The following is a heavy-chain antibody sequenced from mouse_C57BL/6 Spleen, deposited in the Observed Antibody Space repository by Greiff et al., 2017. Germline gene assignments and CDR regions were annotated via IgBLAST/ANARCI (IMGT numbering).Heavy chain of an antibody. CDR3: ARDYYGSFDY. Sequence: VQLQQSGPVLVKPGASVKMSCKASGYTFTDYYMNWVKQSHGKSLEWIGVINPYNGGTSYNQKFKGKATLTVDKSSSTAYMELNSLTSEDSAVYYCARDYYGSFDYWCQGTTLTVSS. CDR1: GYTFTDYY. V-gene: IGHV1-19*01. J-gene: IGHJ2*01. CDR2: INPYNGGT. D-gene: IGHD1-1*01.